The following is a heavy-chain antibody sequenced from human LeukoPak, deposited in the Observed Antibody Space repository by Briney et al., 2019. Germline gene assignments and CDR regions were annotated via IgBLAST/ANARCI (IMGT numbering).Heavy chain of an antibody. D-gene: IGHD2-21*02. J-gene: IGHJ3*02. V-gene: IGHV4-39*01. CDR2: IYYSGRT. Sequence: SETLSLTCTVSGGSISSSSYYWGWIRQPPGKGLEWIGSIYYSGRTYYHPSLRSRVTMSVDTSKNQFSLKLSSVTAADTAVYYCARRSVVVTPRVVFDIWGQGTMVTVSS. CDR3: ARRSVVVTPRVVFDI. CDR1: GGSISSSSYY.